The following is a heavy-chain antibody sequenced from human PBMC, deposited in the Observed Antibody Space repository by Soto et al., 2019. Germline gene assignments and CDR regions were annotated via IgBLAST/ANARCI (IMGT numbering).Heavy chain of an antibody. Sequence: QVQLVQSGAEVKKPGASVKVSCKASGYTFTSYGTSWVRQAPGQGLEWMGWISAYNGNTNYAQKLQGRVTMTTDTSTSTAYMELRSLRSDDTAVYYCARDHYYDSSGKGDAFDIRGQGTMVTVSS. CDR3: ARDHYYDSSGKGDAFDI. V-gene: IGHV1-18*01. J-gene: IGHJ3*02. CDR2: ISAYNGNT. D-gene: IGHD3-22*01. CDR1: GYTFTSYG.